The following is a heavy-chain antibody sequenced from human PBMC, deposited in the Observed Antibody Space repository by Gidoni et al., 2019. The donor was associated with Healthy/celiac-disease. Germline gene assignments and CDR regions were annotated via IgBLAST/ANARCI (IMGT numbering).Heavy chain of an antibody. Sequence: VQLVETGGGLIQPGGSLSLSCAASGFTVSSNYMSWVRQAPGQGLEWVSVIYSGGSTYYADSVKGRFTISRDNSKNTLYLQMNSLRAEDTAVYYCAREVDYGSGSYYDYWGQGTLVTVSS. CDR3: AREVDYGSGSYYDY. CDR1: GFTVSSNY. J-gene: IGHJ4*02. D-gene: IGHD3-10*01. CDR2: IYSGGST. V-gene: IGHV3-53*02.